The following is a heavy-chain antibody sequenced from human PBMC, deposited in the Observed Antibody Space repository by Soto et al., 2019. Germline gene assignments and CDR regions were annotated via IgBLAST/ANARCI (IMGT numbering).Heavy chain of an antibody. CDR3: ARMAASGSLNWFDP. J-gene: IGHJ5*02. CDR1: GYTFTNYE. V-gene: IGHV1-8*01. Sequence: KVSCKASGYTFTNYEINWVRQATGQGLEWMGWMNPGSGNTGYAHKFQGRVTMTRNISISTAYMELSRLGSDDTAIYYCARMAASGSLNWFDPWGQGTLVTVSS. D-gene: IGHD3-10*01. CDR2: MNPGSGNT.